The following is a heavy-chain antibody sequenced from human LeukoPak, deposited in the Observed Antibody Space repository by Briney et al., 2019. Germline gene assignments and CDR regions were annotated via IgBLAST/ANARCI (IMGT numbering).Heavy chain of an antibody. J-gene: IGHJ4*02. CDR1: GDSVSSNSAA. CDR2: TYYRSKWYN. Sequence: SQTLSLTCAISGDSVSSNSAAWNWIRQSPSRGLEWLGRTYYRSKWYNDYAVSVKSRITINPDTSKNQFSLQLNSVIPEDTAVYYCAREAGDYYDSSGYYYPGRDYFDYWGQGTLVTVSS. V-gene: IGHV6-1*01. D-gene: IGHD3-22*01. CDR3: AREAGDYYDSSGYYYPGRDYFDY.